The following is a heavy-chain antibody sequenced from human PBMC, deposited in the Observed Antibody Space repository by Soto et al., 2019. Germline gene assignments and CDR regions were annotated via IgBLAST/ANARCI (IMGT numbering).Heavy chain of an antibody. CDR1: GFSLTTRPVG. D-gene: IGHD1-1*01. Sequence: QITLKESGPPLVKPTQTLTLTCTFSGFSLTTRPVGVGWIRQPPGQALEWVALIYWDDDKRYNPSLKTRVTITKDTSKNQVVHTMTNMDPVDTATYYCAHRQLYNGAWNEGTFDYWGQGALVTVSS. J-gene: IGHJ4*02. CDR3: AHRQLYNGAWNEGTFDY. V-gene: IGHV2-5*02. CDR2: IYWDDDK.